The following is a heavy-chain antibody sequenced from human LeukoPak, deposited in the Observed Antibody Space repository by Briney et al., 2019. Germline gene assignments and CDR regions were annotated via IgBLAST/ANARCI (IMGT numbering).Heavy chain of an antibody. J-gene: IGHJ5*02. CDR3: ARRRKDLNWFDP. CDR2: INYSGRT. V-gene: IGHV4-39*01. Sequence: PSETLRLTCTVSGDSISNSDYYWGWIRQPPGKGLEWIALINYSGRTFYNPSLRSRVTISVDMSKNQFSLNLNSVTAAETAVYYCARRRKDLNWFDPWGQGTLVTVYS. CDR1: GDSISNSDYY.